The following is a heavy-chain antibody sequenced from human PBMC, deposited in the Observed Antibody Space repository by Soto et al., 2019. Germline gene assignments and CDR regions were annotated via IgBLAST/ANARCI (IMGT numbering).Heavy chain of an antibody. J-gene: IGHJ4*02. D-gene: IGHD3-10*01. CDR3: AKDPRYYGSGSHGNQYYFDY. V-gene: IGHV3-23*01. Sequence: GESLKISCAASGFTFSSYAMSWVRQAPGKGLEWVSAISGSGGSTYYADSVKGRFTISRDNSKNTLYLQMNSLRAEDTAVYYCAKDPRYYGSGSHGNQYYFDYWGQGTLVTVSS. CDR2: ISGSGGST. CDR1: GFTFSSYA.